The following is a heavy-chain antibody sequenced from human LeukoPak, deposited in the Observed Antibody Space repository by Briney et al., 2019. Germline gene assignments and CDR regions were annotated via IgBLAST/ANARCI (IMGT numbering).Heavy chain of an antibody. Sequence: PGGSLRLSCAASGFTFSSYAMSWVRQAPGKGLEWVSSISGSGGSTYYADSVKGRFTISRDNSKNTLYLQMNSLRAEDTDVYYCAKGGHWGFECSSTSCYFSAPFDYWGQGTLVTVSS. D-gene: IGHD2-2*01. J-gene: IGHJ4*02. CDR3: AKGGHWGFECSSTSCYFSAPFDY. CDR2: ISGSGGST. CDR1: GFTFSSYA. V-gene: IGHV3-23*01.